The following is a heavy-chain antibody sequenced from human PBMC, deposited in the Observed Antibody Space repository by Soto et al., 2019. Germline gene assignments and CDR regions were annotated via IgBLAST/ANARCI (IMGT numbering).Heavy chain of an antibody. J-gene: IGHJ5*02. D-gene: IGHD2-15*01. CDR2: INSDGSST. V-gene: IGHV3-74*01. CDR3: ARAIRYCSGGSCYPFDP. Sequence: HPGGSLRLSCAASGFTFSSYWMHWVRQAPGKGLVWVSRINSDGSSTSYADSVKGRFTISRDNAKNTLYLQMNSLRAEDTAVYYCARAIRYCSGGSCYPFDPWGQGTLVTVSS. CDR1: GFTFSSYW.